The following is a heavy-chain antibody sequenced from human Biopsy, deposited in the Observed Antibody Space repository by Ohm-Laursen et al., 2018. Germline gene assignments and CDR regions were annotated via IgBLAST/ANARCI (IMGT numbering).Heavy chain of an antibody. CDR1: GFTFSSYG. J-gene: IGHJ4*02. D-gene: IGHD2-8*01. Sequence: SLRLSCAASGFTFSSYGMHWVRQAPGKGLEWVAAIWYDGSNKNYADSVKGRFTISRDNSKNTLYLQMNSLRGENTAVYYCAKCMTGGSNYYFHHCGQGTLVTVSS. V-gene: IGHV3-33*06. CDR3: AKCMTGGSNYYFHH. CDR2: IWYDGSNK.